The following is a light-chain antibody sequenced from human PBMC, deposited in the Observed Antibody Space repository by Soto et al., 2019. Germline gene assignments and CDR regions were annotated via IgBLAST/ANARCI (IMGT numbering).Light chain of an antibody. CDR3: QKYNSAPGT. CDR2: AAS. J-gene: IGKJ1*01. V-gene: IGKV1-27*01. Sequence: DIQMTQSPSSLSASVGDRVTITCRASQGISNYLAWYQQKPGKVPQLLIYAASTLQSVVPSRFSGSGSGTDFTLTISSLQPEDVANYDCQKYNSAPGTVGQGTKVEIK. CDR1: QGISNY.